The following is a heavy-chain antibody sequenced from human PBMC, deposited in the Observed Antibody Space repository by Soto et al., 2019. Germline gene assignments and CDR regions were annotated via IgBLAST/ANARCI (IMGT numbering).Heavy chain of an antibody. CDR1: GGSVTSGNYY. Sequence: ETLSPTCTVSGGSVTSGNYYWSWIRQPPGKGLEWIGHIYYSGSTNYNPSLKSRVTISVDASKNQFSLKLSSVTAADTAIYYCARGPVVTPFVDYWGQGALVTVSS. J-gene: IGHJ4*02. CDR3: ARGPVVTPFVDY. V-gene: IGHV4-61*01. CDR2: IYYSGST. D-gene: IGHD2-21*02.